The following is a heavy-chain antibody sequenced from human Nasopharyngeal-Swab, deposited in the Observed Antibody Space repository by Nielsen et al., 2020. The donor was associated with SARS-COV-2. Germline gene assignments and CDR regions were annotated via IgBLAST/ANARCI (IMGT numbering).Heavy chain of an antibody. Sequence: WIRQPPGKGLEWVSAIYSGGSSTYYADSVKGRFTISRDNSKNTLYLQMNSLRAEDTAVYYCAKDGYYYDSSGYGMDVWGQGTTVTVSS. J-gene: IGHJ6*02. D-gene: IGHD3-22*01. CDR3: AKDGYYYDSSGYGMDV. V-gene: IGHV3-23*03. CDR2: IYSGGSST.